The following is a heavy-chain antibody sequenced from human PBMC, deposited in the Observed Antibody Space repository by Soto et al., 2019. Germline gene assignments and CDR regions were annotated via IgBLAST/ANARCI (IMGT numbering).Heavy chain of an antibody. Sequence: QVQLVESGGGVVQPGRSLRLSCAASGFTFSSYGMHWVRQAPGKGLEWVAVIWYDGSNKYYADSVRGRFTISRDNFKNTLKLQINSLRAEDTAVYYCARERVRGRWELIGYFDYWGQETLVTVSS. J-gene: IGHJ4*02. V-gene: IGHV3-33*01. D-gene: IGHD1-26*01. CDR1: GFTFSSYG. CDR3: ARERVRGRWELIGYFDY. CDR2: IWYDGSNK.